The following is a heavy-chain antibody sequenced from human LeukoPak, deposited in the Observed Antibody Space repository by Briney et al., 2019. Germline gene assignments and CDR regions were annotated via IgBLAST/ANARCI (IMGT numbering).Heavy chain of an antibody. CDR1: GGSISSYY. Sequence: SETLSLTCTVSGGSISSYYWSWIRQHPGKGLEWIGYIYYSGSTYYNPSLKSRVTISVDTSKNQFSLNLSSVTAADTAVYYCARVWYYYDSSGYCYYFDYWGQGTLVTVSS. CDR3: ARVWYYYDSSGYCYYFDY. V-gene: IGHV4-59*06. CDR2: IYYSGST. D-gene: IGHD3-22*01. J-gene: IGHJ4*02.